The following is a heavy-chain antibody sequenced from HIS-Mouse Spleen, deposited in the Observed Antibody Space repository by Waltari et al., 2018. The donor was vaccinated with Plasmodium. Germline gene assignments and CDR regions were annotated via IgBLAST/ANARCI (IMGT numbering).Heavy chain of an antibody. CDR1: DFTFRYYR. CDR3: AREDILTGYYNDYWYFDL. D-gene: IGHD3-9*01. J-gene: IGHJ2*01. V-gene: IGHV3-21*01. CDR2: ISSSSSYI. Sequence: EVQLVESGGGLVKPGGSLRLPCASSDFTFRYYRMNWVRQAPGKGLEWVSSISSSSSYIHYADAVKGRFTISRDNAKNSLYLQMNSLRAEDTAVYDCAREDILTGYYNDYWYFDLWGRGSLVTVSS.